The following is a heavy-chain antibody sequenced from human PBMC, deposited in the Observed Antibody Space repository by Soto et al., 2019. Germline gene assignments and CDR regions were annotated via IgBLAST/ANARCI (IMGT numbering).Heavy chain of an antibody. J-gene: IGHJ4*02. CDR3: AKTIGAGSYMPF. V-gene: IGHV4-4*02. CDR2: VYHSGRA. Sequence: QVQLQESGPGLVKPSGTLSLTCTVSGDSISDSNWWTWVRQPPGKGLEWIGEVYHSGRANYNPSLRSRVTMSADTLKNHFNLRLSSVTAAGMVVYYCAKTIGAGSYMPFWGQGTLVAVSP. D-gene: IGHD3-10*01. CDR1: GDSISDSNW.